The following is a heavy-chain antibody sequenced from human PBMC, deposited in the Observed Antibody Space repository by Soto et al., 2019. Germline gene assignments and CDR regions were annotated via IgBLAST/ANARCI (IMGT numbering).Heavy chain of an antibody. CDR3: TRRDDFGTYESHF. CDR1: GFTFSDYA. J-gene: IGHJ4*02. D-gene: IGHD4-4*01. Sequence: GSLRLSCAASGFTFSDYAMSWVRQAPGKGLEWVSAISGSGGSTYYADSVKGRFTISRDNSKNTLYLQMNSLRAEDTAVYYCTRRDDFGTYESHFWGQGTQVTVSS. CDR2: ISGSGGST. V-gene: IGHV3-23*01.